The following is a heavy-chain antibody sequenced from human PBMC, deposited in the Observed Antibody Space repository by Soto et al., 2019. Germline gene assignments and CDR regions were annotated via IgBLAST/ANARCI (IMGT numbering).Heavy chain of an antibody. J-gene: IGHJ6*02. D-gene: IGHD3-16*01. Sequence: QVQLVQSGAEVREPGASVKVSCKASGYTFTNYGISWVRQAPGQGLEWIGWISAYNGKIDYAQKVQGRITMTTDTTTSTAFMELRSLRSDDTAVYSGARETTPHMYYYGTDVWGQGTTVIVSS. V-gene: IGHV1-18*01. CDR2: ISAYNGKI. CDR3: ARETTPHMYYYGTDV. CDR1: GYTFTNYG.